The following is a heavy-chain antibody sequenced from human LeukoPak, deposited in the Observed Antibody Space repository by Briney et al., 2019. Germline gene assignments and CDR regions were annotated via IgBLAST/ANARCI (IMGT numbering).Heavy chain of an antibody. J-gene: IGHJ6*03. V-gene: IGHV1-69*13. CDR1: GGTFSSYA. Sequence: SVKVSCKPSGGTFSSYAISWVRQAPRQGLEWMGGIIPIFGTANYAQKFQGRVTITADESTSTAYMELSSLRSEDTAVYYCARTRHLGYCSSTSCYKDGGYYYYYMDVWGKGTTVTVSS. CDR3: ARTRHLGYCSSTSCYKDGGYYYYYMDV. CDR2: IIPIFGTA. D-gene: IGHD2-2*01.